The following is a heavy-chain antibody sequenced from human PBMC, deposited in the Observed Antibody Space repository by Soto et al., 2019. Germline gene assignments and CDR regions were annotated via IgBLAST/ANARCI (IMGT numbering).Heavy chain of an antibody. Sequence: SCKASGGTFGNYAMHWVRQAPGKGLEWVAVISYDGSDKYNANSVKGRFTISRDNSKDTLYLQMNSLGAEDTAVYYCARDTGPNGYNYYYFGMDVWGQGTTVTVSS. CDR3: ARDTGPNGYNYYYFGMDV. CDR2: ISYDGSDK. J-gene: IGHJ6*02. CDR1: GGTFGNYA. D-gene: IGHD5-18*01. V-gene: IGHV3-30-3*01.